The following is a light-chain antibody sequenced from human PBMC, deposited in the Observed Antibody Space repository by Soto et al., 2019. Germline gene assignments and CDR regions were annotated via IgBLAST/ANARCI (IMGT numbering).Light chain of an antibody. CDR2: AAS. V-gene: IGKV1-39*01. CDR1: QSLSSY. CDR3: QQSYRTPWT. Sequence: DIQMTQSPSSLSASVGDRVSITCRASQSLSSYLNWYQQKPGKAPKLLLYAASSLQSGVQSRFGGSGSGTDLPLTISSLQPEDFATYYGQQSYRTPWTFGQGTKFEIK. J-gene: IGKJ1*01.